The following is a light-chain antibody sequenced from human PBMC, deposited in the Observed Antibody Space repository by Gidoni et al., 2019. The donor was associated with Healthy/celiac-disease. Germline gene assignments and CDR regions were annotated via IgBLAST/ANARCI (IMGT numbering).Light chain of an antibody. CDR1: SSNIGAGYD. CDR3: QSYDSSLSVS. J-gene: IGLJ2*01. Sequence: QSVLTQPHSVSGAPGQGVTISCTGSSSNIGAGYDVHWYQQLPGTAPKLLIYGNSNRPSGVPDRFSGSKSGTSASLAITGLQAEDEADYYCQSYDSSLSVSFGGGTKLTVL. V-gene: IGLV1-40*01. CDR2: GNS.